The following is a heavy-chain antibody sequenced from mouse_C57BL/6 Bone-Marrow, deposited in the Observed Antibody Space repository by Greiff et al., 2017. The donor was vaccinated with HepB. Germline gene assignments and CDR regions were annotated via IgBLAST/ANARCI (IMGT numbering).Heavy chain of an antibody. CDR2: IDPENGDT. J-gene: IGHJ3*01. D-gene: IGHD1-1*01. CDR1: GFNIKDDY. CDR3: TTTTVVAPPS. V-gene: IGHV14-4*01. Sequence: VQLQQSGAELVRPGASVKLSCTASGFNIKDDYMHWVKQRPEQGLEWIGWIDPENGDTEYASKFQGKATITADTSSNPAYLQLSSLTSEDTAVYYCTTTTVVAPPSWGQGTLVTVSA.